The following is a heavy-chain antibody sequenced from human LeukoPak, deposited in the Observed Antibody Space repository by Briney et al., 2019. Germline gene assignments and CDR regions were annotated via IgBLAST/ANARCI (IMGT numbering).Heavy chain of an antibody. V-gene: IGHV4-38-2*02. CDR2: IFRTGST. Sequence: PSETLSLTCSVSGYSISSGYYWGWIRPPPGKGLEWIESIFRTGSTYYSASLKSRVSISVDTSKNHIALKLTSVTAADTAVYFCARRVGFYGSGSLNYFDPWGQGILVSVS. CDR1: GYSISSGYY. J-gene: IGHJ5*01. CDR3: ARRVGFYGSGSLNYFDP. D-gene: IGHD3-10*01.